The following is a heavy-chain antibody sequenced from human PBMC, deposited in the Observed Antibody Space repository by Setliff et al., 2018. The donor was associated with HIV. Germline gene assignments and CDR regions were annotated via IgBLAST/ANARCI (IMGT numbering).Heavy chain of an antibody. CDR1: YGSISGHY. D-gene: IGHD6-13*01. V-gene: IGHV4-59*11. J-gene: IGHJ4*02. CDR2: IHHSGGT. CDR3: ARLPDINSWPFDY. Sequence: SETLSLTCTVSYGSISGHYWTWIRQPPGKGLEWIGYIHHSGGTQYNPSLMSRLTMSADSSKNQFSLSLSSVTAADTAVYYCARLPDINSWPFDYWARGTLVTVSS.